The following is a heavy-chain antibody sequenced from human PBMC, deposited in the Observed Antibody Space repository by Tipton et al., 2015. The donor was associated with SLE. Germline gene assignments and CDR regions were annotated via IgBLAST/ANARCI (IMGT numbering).Heavy chain of an antibody. CDR3: AKDQAISGSYYDGFDY. Sequence: SLRLSCAASGFNFSSYGMHWVRQAPGKGLEWVAVIWYDGSNKYYADSVKGRFTISRDNSKNTLYLQMNSLRAEDTAVYYCAKDQAISGSYYDGFDYWGQGTLVTVSS. CDR1: GFNFSSYG. CDR2: IWYDGSNK. J-gene: IGHJ4*02. V-gene: IGHV3-30*18. D-gene: IGHD1-26*01.